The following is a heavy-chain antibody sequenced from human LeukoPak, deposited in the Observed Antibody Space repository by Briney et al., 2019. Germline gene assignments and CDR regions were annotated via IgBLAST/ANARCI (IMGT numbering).Heavy chain of an antibody. J-gene: IGHJ4*02. CDR1: GGSISSSNSY. Sequence: PSETLSLTCTVSGGSISSSNSYWTWIRQPPGKGLEWIGTIYYSGSTYYNPSLKSRVTISVDKSKNHFSLKLSSVTAADTAVYYCARGRTMGYYDSSGYYFDYWGQGALVTVSS. CDR3: ARGRTMGYYDSSGYYFDY. V-gene: IGHV4-39*07. CDR2: IYYSGST. D-gene: IGHD3-22*01.